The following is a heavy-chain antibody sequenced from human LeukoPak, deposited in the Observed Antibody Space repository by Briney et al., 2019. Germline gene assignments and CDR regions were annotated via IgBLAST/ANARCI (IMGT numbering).Heavy chain of an antibody. CDR3: AREGLYSGYGYDAFDI. D-gene: IGHD5-12*01. V-gene: IGHV1-2*02. CDR1: GYTFTGYY. Sequence: VASVKVPCKASGYTFTGYYMHWVRQAPGQGLEWMGWINPNSGGTNYAQKFEGRVTMTRDTSISTAYMELSRLRSDDTAVYYCAREGLYSGYGYDAFDIWGQGTMVTVSS. J-gene: IGHJ3*02. CDR2: INPNSGGT.